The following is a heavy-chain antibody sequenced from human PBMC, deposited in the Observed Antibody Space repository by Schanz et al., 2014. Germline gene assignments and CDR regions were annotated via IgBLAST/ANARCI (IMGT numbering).Heavy chain of an antibody. CDR3: AGAVATIRADSFDI. Sequence: EVQLLESGGGLVQPGGSLRLSCAASGFTVSTNYMSWVRQAPGKGLEWVSYISGSSSTKYYADSVKGRFTISRDNGKKSLYLQMNSLRAEDTAVYYCAGAVATIRADSFDIWGQGTMVAVSS. J-gene: IGHJ3*02. CDR1: GFTVSTNY. D-gene: IGHD5-12*01. V-gene: IGHV3-48*01. CDR2: ISGSSSTK.